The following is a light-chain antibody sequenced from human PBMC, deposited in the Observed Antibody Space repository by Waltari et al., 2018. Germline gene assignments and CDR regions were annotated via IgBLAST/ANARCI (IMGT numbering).Light chain of an antibody. CDR1: RSIASN. J-gene: IGKJ1*01. CDR2: AAA. V-gene: IGKV3-15*01. Sequence: VMTQSPATLSVSPGDRATLTCRTSRSIASNLALYQLKVGQGPRLLIYAAATRVTGIPTRFRGSGSGTELTLTISSLQSEDIAIYYCQQYSTWPGTFGQGTKVEIK. CDR3: QQYSTWPGT.